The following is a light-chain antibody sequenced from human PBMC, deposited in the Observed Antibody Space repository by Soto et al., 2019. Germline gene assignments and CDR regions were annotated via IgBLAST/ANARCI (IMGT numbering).Light chain of an antibody. CDR3: QQYGRAPWT. CDR2: GAS. V-gene: IGKV3-20*01. CDR1: QTVANNY. J-gene: IGKJ1*01. Sequence: ENVSTQSPGTLSLSPGERATLSCRATQTVANNYLAWYHQKPGQAPRLLIHGASSRATGIPDRFSGSGSGTDFTLTISRLEVEDFAVYFCQQYGRAPWTFGQGMRVEV.